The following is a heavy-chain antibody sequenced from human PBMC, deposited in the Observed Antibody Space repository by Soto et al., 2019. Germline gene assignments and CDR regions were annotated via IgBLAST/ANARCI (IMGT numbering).Heavy chain of an antibody. V-gene: IGHV4-31*01. D-gene: IGHD4-17*01. CDR3: EREGPTVTTSVWYFDL. CDR1: GGSISSGGYY. J-gene: IGHJ2*01. CDR2: IYYSGST. Sequence: QVQLQESGPGLVKPSQTLSLPCTVSGGSISSGGYYWRWIRQHPGKGLEWIGYIYYSGSTYYNPSLKSLFTLAVDTSKNQFSQKLRSVTAADTAVYYCEREGPTVTTSVWYFDLWGRGPLVTVSS.